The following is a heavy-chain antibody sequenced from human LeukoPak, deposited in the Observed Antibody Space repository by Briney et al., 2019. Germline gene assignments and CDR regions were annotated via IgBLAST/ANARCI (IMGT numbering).Heavy chain of an antibody. V-gene: IGHV4-34*01. CDR1: GGSFSDYY. D-gene: IGHD4-17*01. CDR2: INHSGST. CDR3: ARHYFSTLTTLLRGVKKQKSRFDP. J-gene: IGHJ5*02. Sequence: PSETLSLTCAVYGGSFSDYYWSWIRQPPGKGLEWIGEINHSGSTNYSPSLKSRVTISVDTSKKQFSLKLSSATAADTAVYYCARHYFSTLTTLLRGVKKQKSRFDPWGQGTLVTVSS.